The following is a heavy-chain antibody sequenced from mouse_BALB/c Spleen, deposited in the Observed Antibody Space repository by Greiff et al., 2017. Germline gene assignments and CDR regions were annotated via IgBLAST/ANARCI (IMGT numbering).Heavy chain of an antibody. J-gene: IGHJ2*01. CDR3: ARGSYGSYYFDY. D-gene: IGHD1-1*01. Sequence: VQVVESGPQLVRPGASVKISCKASGYSFTSYWMHWVKQRPGQGLEWIGMIDPSDSETRLNQKFKDKATLTVDKSSSTAYMQLSSPTSEDSAVYYCARGSYGSYYFDYWGQGTTLTVSS. CDR2: IDPSDSET. CDR1: GYSFTSYW. V-gene: IGHV1S126*01.